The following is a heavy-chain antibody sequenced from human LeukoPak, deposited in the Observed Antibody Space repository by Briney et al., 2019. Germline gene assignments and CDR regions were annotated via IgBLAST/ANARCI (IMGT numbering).Heavy chain of an antibody. Sequence: GGSLRLSCAASGFTFSSYAMNWVRQAPGKGLVWVSSISGSGGRTYYADSVKGRFTISRDNSKNTLYLQMDRLRAEDTALYYCANPPAVASFDNWGQGTLVTVSS. D-gene: IGHD2-15*01. V-gene: IGHV3-23*01. CDR2: ISGSGGRT. CDR1: GFTFSSYA. J-gene: IGHJ4*02. CDR3: ANPPAVASFDN.